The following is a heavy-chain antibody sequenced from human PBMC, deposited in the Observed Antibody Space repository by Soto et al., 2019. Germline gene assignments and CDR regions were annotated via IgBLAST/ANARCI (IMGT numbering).Heavy chain of an antibody. Sequence: GGSLRLSCAASGFTFSSYSMNWGRQAPGKGLEWVSYISSSSSTIYYADSVKGRFTISRDNAKNSLYLQMNSLRDEDTAVYYCAREDYYDSSGYQYGMDVWGQGNTVTVS. V-gene: IGHV3-48*02. CDR1: GFTFSSYS. J-gene: IGHJ6*02. CDR3: AREDYYDSSGYQYGMDV. CDR2: ISSSSSTI. D-gene: IGHD3-22*01.